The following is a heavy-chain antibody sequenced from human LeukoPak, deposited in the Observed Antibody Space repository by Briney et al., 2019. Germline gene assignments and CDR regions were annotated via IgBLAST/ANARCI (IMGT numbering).Heavy chain of an antibody. Sequence: PGRSLRLSCAASGFTFSSYAMHWVRQAPGKGLEWVAVISYDGSNKYYADSVKGRFTISRDNSKNTLYLQMNSLRAEDTAVYYCARETSSGYKVGYFDYWGQGTLVTVSS. D-gene: IGHD3-22*01. CDR2: ISYDGSNK. J-gene: IGHJ4*02. CDR3: ARETSSGYKVGYFDY. CDR1: GFTFSSYA. V-gene: IGHV3-30-3*01.